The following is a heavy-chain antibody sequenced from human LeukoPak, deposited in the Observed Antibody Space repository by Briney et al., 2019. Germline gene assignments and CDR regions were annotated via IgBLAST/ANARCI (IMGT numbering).Heavy chain of an antibody. Sequence: GGSLRLSCAASGFAFSDSWMTWTRQAPGKGLEWVAFVKGDGSAKKYVDSVKGRFTISRDNAKNSLFLQMNSLRAEDTAVYYCARDRGWIQHDIWGQGTMVTVSS. D-gene: IGHD5-18*01. CDR1: GFAFSDSW. J-gene: IGHJ3*02. CDR3: ARDRGWIQHDI. CDR2: VKGDGSAK. V-gene: IGHV3-7*01.